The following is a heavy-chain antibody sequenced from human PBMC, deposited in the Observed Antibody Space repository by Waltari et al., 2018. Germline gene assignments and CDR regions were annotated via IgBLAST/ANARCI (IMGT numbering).Heavy chain of an antibody. D-gene: IGHD2-21*02. V-gene: IGHV3-7*01. CDR2: VRNDGAEA. J-gene: IGHJ4*02. CDR3: ARDHWYSLDV. Sequence: EEQLVESGGGLVQPGGSLRLSCVASGLTFRDHWMGWVRQVPGKALEGVAKVRNDGAEARYVDCVEGRFTICQDNAKSSGLLQMNSLRCEDTAVYYGARDHWYSLDVWGQGTLVTVSS. CDR1: GLTFRDHW.